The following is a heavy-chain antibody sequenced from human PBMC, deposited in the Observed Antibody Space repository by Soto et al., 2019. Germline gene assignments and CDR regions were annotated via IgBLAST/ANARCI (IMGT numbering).Heavy chain of an antibody. CDR2: IVVGSGNT. J-gene: IGHJ6*02. V-gene: IGHV1-58*01. D-gene: IGHD6-13*01. CDR1: GFTFTSSA. CDR3: AADPEAAAGTYYYYYGMDV. Sequence: QMQLVQSGPEVKKPGTSVKVSCKASGFTFTSSAVQWVRQARGQRLEWIGWIVVGSGNTNYAQKFQERVTITRDMSTSTAYRELSSLRSEDTAVYYCAADPEAAAGTYYYYYGMDVWGQGTTVTVSS.